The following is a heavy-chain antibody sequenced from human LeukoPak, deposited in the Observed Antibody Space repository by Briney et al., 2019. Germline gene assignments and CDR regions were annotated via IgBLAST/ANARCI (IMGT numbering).Heavy chain of an antibody. D-gene: IGHD2-2*01. CDR2: TYYRSKWYN. J-gene: IGHJ6*03. V-gene: IGHV6-1*01. Sequence: SQTLSLTCAISGDSVSSNSAAWNWIRQSPSRGLEWLGRTYYRSKWYNDYAVSVKSRITINPDTSKNQFSLQLNSVTPEDTAVYYCARDFGYCSSTSCYFGLPYYYYYYYMDVWGKGTTVTVSS. CDR1: GDSVSSNSAA. CDR3: ARDFGYCSSTSCYFGLPYYYYYYYMDV.